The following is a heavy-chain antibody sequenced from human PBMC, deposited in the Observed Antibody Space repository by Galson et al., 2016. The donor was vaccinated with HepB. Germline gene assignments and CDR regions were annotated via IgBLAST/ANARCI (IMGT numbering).Heavy chain of an antibody. V-gene: IGHV3-7*01. D-gene: IGHD2-2*01. CDR1: GFISSSYW. CDR3: AKDGRIYCSSASCHDHFHY. Sequence: SLRLSCAASGFISSSYWMSWVRQAPGKGLEWVANIKQDGSGKYYMDSVKGRFTISRDNAKNSLYLQMNSLRAEDTAVYYCAKDGRIYCSSASCHDHFHYWGQGTLVTVSS. J-gene: IGHJ4*02. CDR2: IKQDGSGK.